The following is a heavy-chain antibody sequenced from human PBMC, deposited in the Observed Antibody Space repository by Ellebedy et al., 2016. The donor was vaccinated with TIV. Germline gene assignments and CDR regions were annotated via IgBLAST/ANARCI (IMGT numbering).Heavy chain of an antibody. V-gene: IGHV5-51*01. CDR2: IYPGDSDT. J-gene: IGHJ1*01. Sequence: GESLKISCKTSGYTFTNYWIAWVRQRPGKGLEWMGIIYPGDSDTRYSPSFQGQVTMSVDKSISTAYLQWSSLRASDTGTYYCARPRYSTSWESAEYFQHWGQGTLVTVSS. D-gene: IGHD2-2*01. CDR1: GYTFTNYW. CDR3: ARPRYSTSWESAEYFQH.